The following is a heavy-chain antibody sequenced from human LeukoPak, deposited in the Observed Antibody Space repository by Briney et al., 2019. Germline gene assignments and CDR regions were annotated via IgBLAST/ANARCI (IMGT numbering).Heavy chain of an antibody. D-gene: IGHD6-19*01. CDR2: INHSGRT. Sequence: SETLSLTCAVYGGSFSGNYWTWIRQPPGKGLEWIGEINHSGRTNYNPSLKSRVTISVDTSKNQFSLKLSSVTAADTAVYYCARARFSSGWYGNYWGQGTLVTVSS. J-gene: IGHJ4*02. V-gene: IGHV4-34*01. CDR3: ARARFSSGWYGNY. CDR1: GGSFSGNY.